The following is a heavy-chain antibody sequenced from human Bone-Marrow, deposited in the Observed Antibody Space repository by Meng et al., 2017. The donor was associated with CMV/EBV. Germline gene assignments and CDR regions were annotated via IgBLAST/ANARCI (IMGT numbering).Heavy chain of an antibody. D-gene: IGHD2-2*02. CDR1: GFTFSSYA. Sequence: GESLKISCAASGFTFSSYAMSWVRQAPGKGLEWVSAISGSGGSTYYADSVKGRFTISRDNSKNTLYLQMNSLRAEDTAVYYCAKIRYQLIYVGGYFDYWGQGTLVTVSS. J-gene: IGHJ4*02. CDR3: AKIRYQLIYVGGYFDY. V-gene: IGHV3-23*01. CDR2: ISGSGGST.